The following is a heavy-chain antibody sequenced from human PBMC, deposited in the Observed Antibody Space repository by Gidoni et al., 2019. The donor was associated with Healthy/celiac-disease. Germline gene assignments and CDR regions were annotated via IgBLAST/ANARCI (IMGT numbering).Heavy chain of an antibody. CDR3: ARDASDYDILTGYSNYMDV. CDR2: IYYSGST. V-gene: IGHV4-59*01. Sequence: QVQLPESGPGLVKPSETLSLTCTVSGGSISRYYWSWIRQPPGKGLEWIGYIYYSGSTNYNPSLKSRVTISVDTSKNQFSLKLSSVTAADTAVYYCARDASDYDILTGYSNYMDVWGKGTTVTVSS. J-gene: IGHJ6*03. D-gene: IGHD3-9*01. CDR1: GGSISRYY.